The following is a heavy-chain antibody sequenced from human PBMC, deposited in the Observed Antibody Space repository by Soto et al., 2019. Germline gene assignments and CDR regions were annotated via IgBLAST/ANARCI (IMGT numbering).Heavy chain of an antibody. J-gene: IGHJ5*02. Sequence: ASVKVSCKASGYTFTGYYMHWVRQAPGQGLEWMGWINPNSGGTNYAQKFQGWVTMTRDTSISKAYMELSRLRSDDTAVYYCARGYPRIVVVTANRLDPWGQGTLVTVSS. V-gene: IGHV1-2*04. D-gene: IGHD2-21*02. CDR1: GYTFTGYY. CDR2: INPNSGGT. CDR3: ARGYPRIVVVTANRLDP.